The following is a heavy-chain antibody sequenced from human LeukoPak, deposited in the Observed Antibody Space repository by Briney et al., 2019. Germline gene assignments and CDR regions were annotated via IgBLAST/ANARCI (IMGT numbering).Heavy chain of an antibody. CDR2: IYSSGST. V-gene: IGHV4-4*07. J-gene: IGHJ4*02. Sequence: SETLSLTCIVSGGSINNDYWSWIRQPAGKGLEWIGRIYSSGSTNYNPSLKSRVTMSVDTSKNQFSLKLSSLTAADTAIYYCARGIESYGDYGYWGQGILVTVSS. CDR3: ARGIESYGDYGY. D-gene: IGHD4-17*01. CDR1: GGSINNDY.